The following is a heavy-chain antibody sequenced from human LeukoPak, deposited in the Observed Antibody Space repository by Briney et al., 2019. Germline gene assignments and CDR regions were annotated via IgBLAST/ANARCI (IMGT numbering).Heavy chain of an antibody. Sequence: GASVTVSCKASGYTFTSYGISWVRQAPGQGLEWMGWISAYNGNTNYAQKLQGRVTMTTDTSTSTAYMELRSLRSDDTAVYYCARQYSDILTGYHRGELYWYFDLWGRGTLVTVSS. V-gene: IGHV1-18*01. D-gene: IGHD3-9*01. CDR3: ARQYSDILTGYHRGELYWYFDL. CDR2: ISAYNGNT. CDR1: GYTFTSYG. J-gene: IGHJ2*01.